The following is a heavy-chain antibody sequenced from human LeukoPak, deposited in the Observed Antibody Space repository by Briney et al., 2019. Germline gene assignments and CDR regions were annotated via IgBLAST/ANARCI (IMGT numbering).Heavy chain of an antibody. CDR1: GGSISSGSYY. CDR2: IYYSGST. CDR3: ARELYSGSYGFDY. V-gene: IGHV4-61*01. D-gene: IGHD1-26*01. J-gene: IGHJ4*02. Sequence: PSETLSLTCTVSGGSISSGSYYWSWIRQPPGKGLEWIGYIYYSGSTNYNPSLKSRVTISVDTSKNQFSLKLSSVTAADTAVYYCARELYSGSYGFDYWGQGTLVTVSS.